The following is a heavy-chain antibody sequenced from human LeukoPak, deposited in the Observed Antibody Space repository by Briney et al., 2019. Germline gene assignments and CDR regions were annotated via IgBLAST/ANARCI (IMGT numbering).Heavy chain of an antibody. D-gene: IGHD3-9*01. Sequence: KGSGPTLVKPTQTLTLTCTFSGFSLSTRGVGVGWIRQPQGKTLEWLALISWDDDKRYSPYLKSRLTITKDTSKDQVVLTKTNLDPVDTATYYWAHSRYHKNYEILTGHYGYWGQGTLVTVSS. J-gene: IGHJ4*02. CDR1: GFSLSTRGVG. V-gene: IGHV2-5*02. CDR2: ISWDDDK. CDR3: AHSRYHKNYEILTGHYGY.